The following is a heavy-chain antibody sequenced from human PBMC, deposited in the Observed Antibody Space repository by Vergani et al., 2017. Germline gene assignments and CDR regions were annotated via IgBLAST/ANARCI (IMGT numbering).Heavy chain of an antibody. D-gene: IGHD6-19*01. Sequence: QLHLQESGPGLVKSSETLSLTCSVSFDSIRNLYCNWIRQPPGKELEWIGSIHYSENTNYNPSLKTRVTISVDTSKNQFSLTLTSVTAADTAVYYCASDTHSGQRADRWGQGILVTVTS. V-gene: IGHV4-59*11. CDR1: FDSIRNLY. CDR2: IHYSENT. J-gene: IGHJ5*02. CDR3: ASDTHSGQRADR.